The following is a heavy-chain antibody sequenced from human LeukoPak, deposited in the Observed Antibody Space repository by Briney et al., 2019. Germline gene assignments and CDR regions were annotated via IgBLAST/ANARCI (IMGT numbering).Heavy chain of an antibody. CDR1: GSTFSSYG. J-gene: IGHJ4*02. D-gene: IGHD5-24*01. Sequence: GGSLRLSCAASGSTFSSYGMHWVRQAPGKGLEWVAVISYDGSNKYYADSVKGRFTISRDNSKNTLYLQMNSLRAEDTAVYYCAKEIGRWLQFAFDYWGQGTLVTVSS. CDR2: ISYDGSNK. CDR3: AKEIGRWLQFAFDY. V-gene: IGHV3-30*18.